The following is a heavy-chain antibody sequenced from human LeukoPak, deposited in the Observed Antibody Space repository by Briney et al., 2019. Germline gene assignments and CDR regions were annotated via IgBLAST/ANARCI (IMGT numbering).Heavy chain of an antibody. Sequence: ASVKVSCKASGYTFTSYDINWVRQATGQGLEWMGWMNPNSGNTGYAQKFQGRVTMTRNTSISTAYMELSSLRSEDTAVYYCASLTANPDPCSDYYYYGMDVWGQGTTVTVSS. CDR3: ASLTANPDPCSDYYYYGMDV. V-gene: IGHV1-8*01. CDR2: MNPNSGNT. J-gene: IGHJ6*02. D-gene: IGHD3-9*01. CDR1: GYTFTSYD.